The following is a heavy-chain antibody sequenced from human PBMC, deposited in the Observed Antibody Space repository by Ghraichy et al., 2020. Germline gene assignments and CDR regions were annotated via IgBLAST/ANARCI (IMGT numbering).Heavy chain of an antibody. V-gene: IGHV1-69*04. CDR3: ARDLSDWRIGTLFDY. D-gene: IGHD1-14*01. CDR1: GGTFSSYA. CDR2: IIPILGIA. J-gene: IGHJ4*02. Sequence: SVKVSCKASGGTFSSYAISWVRQAPGQGLEWMGRIIPILGIANYAQKFQGRVTITADKSTSTAYMELSSLRSEDTAVYYCARDLSDWRIGTLFDYWGQGTLVTVSS.